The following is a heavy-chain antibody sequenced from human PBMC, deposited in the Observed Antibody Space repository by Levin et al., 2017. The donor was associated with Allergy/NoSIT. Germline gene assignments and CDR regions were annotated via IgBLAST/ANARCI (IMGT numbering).Heavy chain of an antibody. J-gene: IGHJ6*02. D-gene: IGHD5/OR15-5a*01. CDR3: AKDQEPSLDEDPSLNYDGMDV. V-gene: IGHV3-23*01. CDR2: ISGSGGST. CDR1: GFTFSSYA. Sequence: GGSLRLSCAASGFTFSSYAMSWVRQAPGKGLEWVSAISGSGGSTYYADSVKGRFTISRDNSKNTLYLQMNSLRAEDTAVYYCAKDQEPSLDEDPSLNYDGMDVWGQGTTVTVSS.